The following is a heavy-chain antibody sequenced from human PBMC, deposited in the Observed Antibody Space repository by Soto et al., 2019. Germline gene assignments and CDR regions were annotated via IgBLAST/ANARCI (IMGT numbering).Heavy chain of an antibody. CDR1: GGTFSSYA. J-gene: IGHJ4*02. V-gene: IGHV1-69*12. D-gene: IGHD5-12*01. Sequence: QVQLVQSGAEVRQPASSVKVSCKTSGGTFSSYAISWVRQAPGQGLEWMGGIGPIVDTSTDPQKFQGRVTITADASTITLYMALRSPRSDDTAVYYCVRVVAIPGYPDNWGQGTLVTVSS. CDR3: VRVVAIPGYPDN. CDR2: IGPIVDTS.